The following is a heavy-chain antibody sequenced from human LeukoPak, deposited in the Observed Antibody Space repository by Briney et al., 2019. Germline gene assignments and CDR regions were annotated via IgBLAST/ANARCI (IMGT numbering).Heavy chain of an antibody. V-gene: IGHV4-59*01. D-gene: IGHD3-10*01. Sequence: PSETLSLTCTVSGGSISSYYWSWIRQPPGKGLEWIGYIYYSGSTNYNPSLKSRVTISLDRSQSQFSLKLTSVTAADTAVYYCARGRVITMVRGVIHFDYWGQGTLVTVSS. CDR3: ARGRVITMVRGVIHFDY. CDR1: GGSISSYY. J-gene: IGHJ4*02. CDR2: IYYSGST.